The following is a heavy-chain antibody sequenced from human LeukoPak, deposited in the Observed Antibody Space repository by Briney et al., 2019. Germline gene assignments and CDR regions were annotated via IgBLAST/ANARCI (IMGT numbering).Heavy chain of an antibody. J-gene: IGHJ4*02. CDR2: ILPSGGST. D-gene: IGHD1-7*01. CDR3: ATDLERGSGTTPYY. V-gene: IGHV1-46*01. CDR1: GYTFTSYY. Sequence: GASVKVSCKASGYTFTSYYIHWVRQAPGQGLEWMGKILPSGGSTSYPQRFRDRVTMTWDMSTSTVYMDLSSLRSEDTAVYYCATDLERGSGTTPYYWGQGTLVTVSS.